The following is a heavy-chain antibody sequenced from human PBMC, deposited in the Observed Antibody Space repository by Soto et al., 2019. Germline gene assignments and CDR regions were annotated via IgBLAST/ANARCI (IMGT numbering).Heavy chain of an antibody. CDR1: GFTFSSYG. D-gene: IGHD1-26*01. Sequence: PGGSLRLCCAASGFTFSSYGMHWVRQAPGKGLEWVAVISYDGSNKYYADSVKGRFTISRDNSKNTLYLQMNSLRAEDTAVYYCAKAPYSGSSFFDYWGQGTLVTVSS. V-gene: IGHV3-30*18. CDR3: AKAPYSGSSFFDY. J-gene: IGHJ4*02. CDR2: ISYDGSNK.